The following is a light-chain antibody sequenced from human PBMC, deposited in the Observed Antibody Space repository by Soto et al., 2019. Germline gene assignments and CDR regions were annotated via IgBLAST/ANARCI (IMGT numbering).Light chain of an antibody. CDR1: SSNIGAGYE. V-gene: IGLV1-40*01. CDR2: ENN. CDR3: QSFDSSLSGYV. Sequence: QSVLTQPPSVSEAPGQRVTISCIGSSSNIGAGYEAHWYQQVPGTAPKLLIYENNNRPSGVPDRFSGSKSGTSASLAITGLQAEDEAEYHCQSFDSSLSGYVFGTGTKLTVL. J-gene: IGLJ1*01.